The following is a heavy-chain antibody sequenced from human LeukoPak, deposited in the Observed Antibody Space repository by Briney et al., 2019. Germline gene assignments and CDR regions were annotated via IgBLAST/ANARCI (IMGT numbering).Heavy chain of an antibody. Sequence: SQTLSLTCTVSGGSISSGNYYWGWIRQPAGKGLEWIGRIYTFGSTIYNPSLKSRVTISIDTSKNQFSLRLTSVTAADTAIYFCARDWPRHDSFDIWGQGTMVTVSS. CDR3: ARDWPRHDSFDI. CDR1: GGSISSGNYY. V-gene: IGHV4-61*02. J-gene: IGHJ3*02. CDR2: IYTFGST.